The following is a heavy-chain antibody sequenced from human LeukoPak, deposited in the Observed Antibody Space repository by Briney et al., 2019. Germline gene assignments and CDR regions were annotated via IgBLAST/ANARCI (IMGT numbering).Heavy chain of an antibody. J-gene: IGHJ4*02. CDR2: INSDGSST. CDR3: ARGYDYVWGSYRTLPDY. Sequence: PGGSLRLSCAASGFTFSSYWMHWVRQAPGKGLVWVSRINSDGSSTSYADSVKGRFTISRDNAKNTLYLQMNSLRAEDTAVYYCARGYDYVWGSYRTLPDYWGQGTLVTVSS. D-gene: IGHD3-16*02. V-gene: IGHV3-74*01. CDR1: GFTFSSYW.